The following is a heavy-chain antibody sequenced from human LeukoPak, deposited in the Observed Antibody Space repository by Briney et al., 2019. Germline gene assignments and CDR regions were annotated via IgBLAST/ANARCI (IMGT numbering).Heavy chain of an antibody. CDR3: ARVGSDDILTGIDY. CDR2: IYYSGST. Sequence: SQTLSLTCTVSGGSIISGDYYWSWIRQPPGKGLEWIGYIYYSGSTYYNPSLKSRVTISVDTSKNQFSLKLSSVTAADTAVYYCARVGSDDILTGIDYWGQGTLVTVSS. V-gene: IGHV4-30-4*08. D-gene: IGHD3-9*01. CDR1: GGSIISGDYY. J-gene: IGHJ4*02.